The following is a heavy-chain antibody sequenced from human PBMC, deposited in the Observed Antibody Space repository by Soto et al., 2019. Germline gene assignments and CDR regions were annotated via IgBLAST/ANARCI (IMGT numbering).Heavy chain of an antibody. D-gene: IGHD5-18*01. CDR2: IKQDGSEK. J-gene: IGHJ1*01. CDR1: GFTFSSYW. CDR3: ARDIPVGIYSYGYHPWYFQH. Sequence: GGSLRLSCAASGFTFSSYWMSWVRQAPGKGLEWVANIKQDGSEKYYVDSVKGRFTISRDNAKNSLYLQMNSLRAEDTAVYYCARDIPVGIYSYGYHPWYFQHWGQGTLVTVSS. V-gene: IGHV3-7*01.